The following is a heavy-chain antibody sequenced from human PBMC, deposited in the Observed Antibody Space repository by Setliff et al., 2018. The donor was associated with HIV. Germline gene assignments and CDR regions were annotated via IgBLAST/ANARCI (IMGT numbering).Heavy chain of an antibody. V-gene: IGHV4-39*01. Sequence: SETLSLTCTVSGGSISSSSSFWGWIRQPPGKGLEWIGSIYYSGSTYYNPSLQSRVTISVDTSKNQFSLKLSSVTATDTAVYYCARQKTVTTYFDYWGQGTLVTVSS. CDR1: GGSISSSSSF. CDR2: IYYSGST. D-gene: IGHD4-17*01. CDR3: ARQKTVTTYFDY. J-gene: IGHJ4*02.